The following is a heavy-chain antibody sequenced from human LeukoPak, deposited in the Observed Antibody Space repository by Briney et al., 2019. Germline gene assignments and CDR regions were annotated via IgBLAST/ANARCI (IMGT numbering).Heavy chain of an antibody. CDR2: TYSRSKWYS. CDR1: GDSVSNNRAT. V-gene: IGHV6-1*01. CDR3: ARVLTLGAFDI. Sequence: SQTLSLTCALSGDSVSNNRATWLWIRQSPSRGLELLGRTYSRSKWYSDYAVSVKSRITIHPDTSKNHFSLHLNSVTPEDTAVYYCARVLTLGAFDIWGQGTMVTVSS. J-gene: IGHJ3*02.